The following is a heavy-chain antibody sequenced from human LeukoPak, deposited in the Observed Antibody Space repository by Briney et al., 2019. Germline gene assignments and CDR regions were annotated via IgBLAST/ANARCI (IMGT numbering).Heavy chain of an antibody. V-gene: IGHV3-30*04. CDR3: ARESRDTAMDTDY. Sequence: GGSLRLSCAASKFTFSSYTMHWVRQAPGKGLDWVAVISYDGRNKYYGDSVKGRFTISRDNSKNTLYLQMNSLRPEDTAIYYCARESRDTAMDTDYWGQGTLVTVSS. J-gene: IGHJ4*02. CDR1: KFTFSSYT. CDR2: ISYDGRNK. D-gene: IGHD5-18*01.